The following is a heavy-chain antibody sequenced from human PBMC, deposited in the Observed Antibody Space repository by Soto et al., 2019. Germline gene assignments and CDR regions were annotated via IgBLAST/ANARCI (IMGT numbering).Heavy chain of an antibody. Sequence: NPSDTLSLTCTVSGGSISIGGYYWSWILHHPGKGLEWIGYIYYSGSTYYNPSLKSRVTISVDTSKNQFSLKLSSVTAADTAVYYCARVGRVLEWLLYNDYWGQGTLVTVSS. J-gene: IGHJ4*02. CDR3: ARVGRVLEWLLYNDY. D-gene: IGHD3-3*01. CDR2: IYYSGST. V-gene: IGHV4-31*03. CDR1: GGSISIGGYY.